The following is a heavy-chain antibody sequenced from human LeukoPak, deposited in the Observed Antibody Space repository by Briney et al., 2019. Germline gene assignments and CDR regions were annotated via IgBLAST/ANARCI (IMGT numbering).Heavy chain of an antibody. Sequence: SGTLSLTCAVSGGSISSSNWWSWVRQPPGKGLEWIGEIYHTGSTNYNPSLKSRVTISVDKSKDQFSLKLSSVTAADTAMYYCARGGAVAGTYDYWGQGTLVTVSS. CDR2: IYHTGST. J-gene: IGHJ4*02. V-gene: IGHV4-4*02. CDR3: ARGGAVAGTYDY. CDR1: GGSISSSNW. D-gene: IGHD6-19*01.